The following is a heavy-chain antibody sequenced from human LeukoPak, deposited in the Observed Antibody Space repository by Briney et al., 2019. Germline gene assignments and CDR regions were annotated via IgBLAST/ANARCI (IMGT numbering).Heavy chain of an antibody. V-gene: IGHV3-23*01. CDR2: ISGSGGST. CDR1: GFTFSSYA. D-gene: IGHD3-9*01. CDR3: AKVLRYFDWLPGH. Sequence: QPGGSLRLSCAASGFTFSSYAMRWVRQAPGKGLEWVSAISGSGGSTYYADSVKGRFTISRDNSKNTLYLQMNSLRAEDTAVYYCAKVLRYFDWLPGHWGQGTLVTVSS. J-gene: IGHJ4*02.